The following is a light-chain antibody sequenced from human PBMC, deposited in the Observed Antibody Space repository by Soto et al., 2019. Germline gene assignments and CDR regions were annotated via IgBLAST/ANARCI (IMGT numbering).Light chain of an antibody. Sequence: EIVLTQSPATLSLSPGERATLSCRASQSVSSYLAWYQQKPGQAPRFLIYDASNRATGIPARFSGSGSGTDFTLTISRLEPEDFAVYYCQQRSNWPLSFGGGTKVEIK. CDR1: QSVSSY. J-gene: IGKJ4*01. V-gene: IGKV3-11*01. CDR3: QQRSNWPLS. CDR2: DAS.